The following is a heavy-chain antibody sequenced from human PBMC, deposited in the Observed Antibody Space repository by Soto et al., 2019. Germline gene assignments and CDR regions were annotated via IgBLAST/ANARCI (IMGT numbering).Heavy chain of an antibody. CDR3: ARSHNYDFWSGYPNMDV. V-gene: IGHV4-34*01. Sequence: QVQLQQWGAGLLKPSETLSLTCAVYGGSFSGYYWSWIRQPPGKGLEWIGEINHSGSTNYNPSLKSRVTISVDTSKNQFSLKLSSVTAADTAVYYCARSHNYDFWSGYPNMDVWGNGTTVTVSS. CDR1: GGSFSGYY. D-gene: IGHD3-3*01. J-gene: IGHJ6*03. CDR2: INHSGST.